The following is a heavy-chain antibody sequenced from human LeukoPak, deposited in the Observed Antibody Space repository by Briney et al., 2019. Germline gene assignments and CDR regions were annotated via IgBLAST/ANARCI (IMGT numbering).Heavy chain of an antibody. CDR1: GYTFTSYD. V-gene: IGHV1-8*01. CDR2: MNPNSGNT. J-gene: IGHJ4*02. CDR3: ARRSLYCSSTSCYSLFDY. Sequence: ASVKVSCKASGYTFTSYDINWVRQATGQGLEWMGWMNPNSGNTGYAQKFQGRVTMTRNTSTSTAYMELSSLRSEDTAVYYCARRSLYCSSTSCYSLFDYWSQGTLVTVSS. D-gene: IGHD2-2*01.